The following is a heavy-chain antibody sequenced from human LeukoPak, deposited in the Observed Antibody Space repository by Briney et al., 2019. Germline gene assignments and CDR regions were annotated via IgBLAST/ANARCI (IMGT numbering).Heavy chain of an antibody. J-gene: IGHJ4*02. Sequence: SETLSLTCTVSGGSISSSSYYWGWIRQPPGKGLEWIGSIYYSGSTYYNPSLKSRVTISVDTSKNQFSLKLSSVTAADTAVYYCTRLRDSSSFRYFDYWGQGTLVTVSS. CDR3: TRLRDSSSFRYFDY. D-gene: IGHD6-13*01. V-gene: IGHV4-39*07. CDR1: GGSISSSSYY. CDR2: IYYSGST.